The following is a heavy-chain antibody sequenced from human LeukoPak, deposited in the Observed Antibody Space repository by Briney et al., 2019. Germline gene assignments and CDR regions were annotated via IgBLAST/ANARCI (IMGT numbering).Heavy chain of an antibody. CDR1: GDSLSSSAYY. CDR3: ASTTVVTPYYFDY. D-gene: IGHD4-23*01. V-gene: IGHV4-39*01. Sequence: SETLSLTCSVSGDSLSSSAYYLAWIRQPPGKGLEWIGSIYYNGNTYYNPSLKTRLTMSVDTSKNQFSLKLSSVTAADTAVYYCASTTVVTPYYFDYWGQGTLVTVSS. CDR2: IYYNGNT. J-gene: IGHJ4*02.